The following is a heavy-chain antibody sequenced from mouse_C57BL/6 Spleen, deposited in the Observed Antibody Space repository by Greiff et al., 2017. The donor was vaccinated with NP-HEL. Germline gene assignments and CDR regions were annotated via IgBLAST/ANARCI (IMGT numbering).Heavy chain of an antibody. Sequence: VQLQQSGAELAKPGASVKLSCKASGYTFTSYWMHWVKQRPGQGLEWIGYINPSSGYTKYNQKVKEKATLTSDQSSSTAYIQLSSLTYEESAVYLCARELEYYFGYWGQGTTLPVSS. CDR1: GYTFTSYW. CDR3: ARELEYYFGY. V-gene: IGHV1-7*01. J-gene: IGHJ2*01. CDR2: INPSSGYT.